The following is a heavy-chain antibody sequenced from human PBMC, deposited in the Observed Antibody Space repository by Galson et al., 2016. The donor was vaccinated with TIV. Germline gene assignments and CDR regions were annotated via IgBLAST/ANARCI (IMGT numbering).Heavy chain of an antibody. D-gene: IGHD6-6*01. CDR2: ISYDGSNK. CDR1: GFAFSRYS. J-gene: IGHJ6*02. V-gene: IGHV3-30-3*01. Sequence: SLRLSCAASGFAFSRYSIHWVRQAPGKGLEWVAVISYDGSNKYYADSVKGRFTISRDNSKNTLYLQMNSLRVEDTAVYYCAREFSIPPRHYGMDVWGQGTTVTVS. CDR3: AREFSIPPRHYGMDV.